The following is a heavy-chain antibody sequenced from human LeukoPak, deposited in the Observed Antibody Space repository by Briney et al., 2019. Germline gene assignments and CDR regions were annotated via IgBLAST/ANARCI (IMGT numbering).Heavy chain of an antibody. J-gene: IGHJ4*02. CDR2: IIPIFGTA. V-gene: IGHV1-69*05. Sequence: AASVKVSCKASGGTFSSYAISWVRQAPGQGLEWMGRIIPIFGTANYAQKFQGRVTITTDESTSTAYMELSSLRSEDTAVYYCARDARDFWSGYFWDWGQGTLVTVSS. CDR1: GGTFSSYA. D-gene: IGHD3-3*01. CDR3: ARDARDFWSGYFWD.